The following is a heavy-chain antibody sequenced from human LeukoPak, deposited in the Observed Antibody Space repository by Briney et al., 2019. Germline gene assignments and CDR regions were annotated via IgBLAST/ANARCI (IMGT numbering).Heavy chain of an antibody. CDR2: ISYDGSNK. CDR3: ASMVDSSGWYLDY. CDR1: GFTFSSYG. D-gene: IGHD6-19*01. V-gene: IGHV3-30*03. J-gene: IGHJ4*02. Sequence: GGSLRLSCAASGFTFSSYGMHWVRQAPGKGLEWVAVISYDGSNKYYADSVKGRFTISRDNSKNTLYLQMSSLRAEDTAVYYCASMVDSSGWYLDYWGQGTLVTVSS.